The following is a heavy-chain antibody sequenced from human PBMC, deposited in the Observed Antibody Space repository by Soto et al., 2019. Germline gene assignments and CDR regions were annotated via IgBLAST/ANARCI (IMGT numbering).Heavy chain of an antibody. CDR2: ILPILGIA. Sequence: QVQLVQSGAEVKKPGSSVKVSCKASGGTFSSYTISWVRQAPGQGLEWMGRILPILGIADYARKFQSRVTFSAEESASTAYMELSSLSSEDTAVYYCARSESGIPCSWGQGTLVTVSS. CDR3: ARSESGIPCS. J-gene: IGHJ5*02. D-gene: IGHD3-3*01. V-gene: IGHV1-69*02. CDR1: GGTFSSYT.